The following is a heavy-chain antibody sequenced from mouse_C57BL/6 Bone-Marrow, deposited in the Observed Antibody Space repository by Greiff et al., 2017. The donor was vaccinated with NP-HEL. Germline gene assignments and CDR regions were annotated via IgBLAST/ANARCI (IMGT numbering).Heavy chain of an antibody. V-gene: IGHV1-69*01. CDR3: ARECYYSNPYYYAMDY. Sequence: QVQLQQPGAELVMPGASVKLSCKASGYTFTSYWMHWVKQRPGQGLEWIGEIDPSDSYTNYNQKFKGKSTLTVDKSSSTAYMQLSSLTSEDSAVYYCARECYYSNPYYYAMDYWGQGTSVTVSS. D-gene: IGHD2-5*01. J-gene: IGHJ4*01. CDR1: GYTFTSYW. CDR2: IDPSDSYT.